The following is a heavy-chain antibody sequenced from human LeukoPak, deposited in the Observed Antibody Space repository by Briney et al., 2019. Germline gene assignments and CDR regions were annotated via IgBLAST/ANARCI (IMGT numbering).Heavy chain of an antibody. D-gene: IGHD1-26*01. J-gene: IGHJ4*02. CDR2: IKSKTDGGTT. V-gene: IGHV3-15*01. CDR3: STDASYSGSYY. CDR1: GFTFSNAW. Sequence: GGSLRLSCAASGFTFSNAWMSWVRQAPGKGLEWVGRIKSKTDGGTTDYAAPVKGRFTISRDDSKNTLYLQMNSLKTEDTAVYYCSTDASYSGSYYWGQGTLVTVSS.